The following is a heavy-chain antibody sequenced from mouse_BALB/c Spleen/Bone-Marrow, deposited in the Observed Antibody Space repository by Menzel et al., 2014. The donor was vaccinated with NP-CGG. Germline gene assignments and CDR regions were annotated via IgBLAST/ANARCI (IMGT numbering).Heavy chain of an antibody. D-gene: IGHD2-4*01. CDR2: INSNGGST. CDR1: GFTFSSYG. CDR3: ARRGIYYDYLYGMDY. V-gene: IGHV5-6-3*01. J-gene: IGHJ4*01. Sequence: EVKLMESGGGLVQPGGSLKLSCAASGFTFSSYGMSWVRQTPDKRLELVATINSNGGSTYYPDSVKGRFTISRDNAKNTLYLQMSSLKSEDTAMYYCARRGIYYDYLYGMDYWGQGTSATVSS.